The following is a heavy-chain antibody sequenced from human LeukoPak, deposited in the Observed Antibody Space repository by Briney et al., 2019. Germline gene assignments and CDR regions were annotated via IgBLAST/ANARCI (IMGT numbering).Heavy chain of an antibody. D-gene: IGHD6-13*01. V-gene: IGHV4-4*07. CDR1: GDSISSYY. CDR2: IYSSGST. J-gene: IGHJ4*02. CDR3: ARDSSSRAFDY. Sequence: SETLSLTCTVSGDSISSYYWSWIRQPAGKGLEWIGRIYSSGSTNYNPSPKSRITMSVDTSKNQFSLKLSSVTAADTAVYYCARDSSSRAFDYWGQGTLVTVSS.